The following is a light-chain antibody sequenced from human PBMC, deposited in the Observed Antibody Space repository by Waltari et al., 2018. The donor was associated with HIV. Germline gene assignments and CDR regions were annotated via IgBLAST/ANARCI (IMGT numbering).Light chain of an antibody. Sequence: QSVLTQPPSASGTPGQRVTIPCSGSSSNIGANTVNWYKQLPGTAPNLLIYTNTQRPSGVPDRFSGSKSGTSASLAISGLQSEDEADYYCATWDDSLNGHVVFGGGTKLTVL. CDR2: TNT. J-gene: IGLJ2*01. V-gene: IGLV1-44*01. CDR1: SSNIGANT. CDR3: ATWDDSLNGHVV.